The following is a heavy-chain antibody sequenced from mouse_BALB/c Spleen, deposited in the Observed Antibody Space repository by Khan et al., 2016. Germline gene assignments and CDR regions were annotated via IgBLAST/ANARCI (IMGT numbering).Heavy chain of an antibody. J-gene: IGHJ3*01. CDR2: INTETGEP. CDR3: ARNYGSSYFAY. CDR1: GYTFTDYS. D-gene: IGHD1-1*01. V-gene: IGHV9-2-1*01. Sequence: QIQLVQSGPELKKPGETVKISCKATGYTFTDYSMHWVKQAPGKGLKWMGWINTETGEPTYADDFKGRFAFSLETSASTAYLQINNLKNEDTATXCCARNYGSSYFAYWGQGTLVTVSA.